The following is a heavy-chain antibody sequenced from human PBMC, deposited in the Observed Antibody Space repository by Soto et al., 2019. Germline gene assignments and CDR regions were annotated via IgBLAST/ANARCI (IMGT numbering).Heavy chain of an antibody. J-gene: IGHJ4*02. CDR3: ARLQTAVAGTFDY. CDR1: GFTFSSYS. V-gene: IGHV3-30-3*01. D-gene: IGHD6-19*01. Sequence: QVQLVESGGGVVQPGRSLRLSCAASGFTFSSYSMHWVRQAPGKGLEWVAVISYDGSNKYEADAVKGRFTISRDNSKNTLYLQMNCLRAEDTAVYYCARLQTAVAGTFDYWGQGTLVTVS. CDR2: ISYDGSNK.